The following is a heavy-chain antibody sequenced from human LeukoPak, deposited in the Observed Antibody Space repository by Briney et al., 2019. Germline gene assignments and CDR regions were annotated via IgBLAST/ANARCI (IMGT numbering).Heavy chain of an antibody. CDR3: AKDVYSSYGHFQY. Sequence: GGSLRLSCAASGFTFSSYAMHWVRQAPGKGLEWVAVISYDGSNKYYADSVKGRFTISRDNSKNTLYLQMNSLRAEGTAVYYCAKDVYSSYGHFQYWGQGTLVTVPS. CDR2: ISYDGSNK. CDR1: GFTFSSYA. V-gene: IGHV3-30*01. D-gene: IGHD4-11*01. J-gene: IGHJ1*01.